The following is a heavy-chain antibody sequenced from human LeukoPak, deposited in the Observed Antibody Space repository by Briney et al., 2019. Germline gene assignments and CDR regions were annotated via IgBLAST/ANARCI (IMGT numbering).Heavy chain of an antibody. CDR3: ASSPLVLRFDR. Sequence: SETLSLTCAVYGGSFSGYYWSWIRQTPGKGQEWIGEINHSGSTNYNPSLKSRVTISVDTSKNQFSLKLSSVTAADPAVYYCASSPLVLRFDRWGQGTLVTVSS. V-gene: IGHV4-34*01. J-gene: IGHJ5*02. CDR2: INHSGST. CDR1: GGSFSGYY. D-gene: IGHD3-16*02.